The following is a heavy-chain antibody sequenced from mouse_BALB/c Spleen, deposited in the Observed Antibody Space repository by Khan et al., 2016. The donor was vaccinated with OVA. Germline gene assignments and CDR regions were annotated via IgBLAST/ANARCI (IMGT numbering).Heavy chain of an antibody. J-gene: IGHJ2*01. CDR3: SRSKKIVATYFDY. CDR2: TNPTNGRT. V-gene: IGHV1S81*02. D-gene: IGHD1-1*01. CDR1: GYTFTSYW. Sequence: VQLQQSGAELVKAGASVKMSCKASGYTFTSYWMHWVKQRLGQGLEWFAETNPTNGRTYYNEKFKSKATLTVDKSSSTAYMLLSGPTFEDSVVYYGSRSKKIVATYFDYWGQGTTLTVSS.